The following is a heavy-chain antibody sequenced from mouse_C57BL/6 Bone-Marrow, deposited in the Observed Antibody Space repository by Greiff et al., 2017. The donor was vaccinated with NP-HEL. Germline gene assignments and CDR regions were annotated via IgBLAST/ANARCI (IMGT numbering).Heavy chain of an antibody. V-gene: IGHV5-4*01. CDR2: ISDGGSYT. CDR1: GFTFSSYA. CDR3: ARDIATVVAFYWYFDV. D-gene: IGHD1-1*01. J-gene: IGHJ1*03. Sequence: EVKLMESGGGLVKPGGSLKLSCAASGFTFSSYAMSWVRQTPEKRLEWVATISDGGSYTYYPDNVKGRFTISRDNAKNNLYLQMSHLKSEDTAMYYCARDIATVVAFYWYFDVWGTGTTVTVSS.